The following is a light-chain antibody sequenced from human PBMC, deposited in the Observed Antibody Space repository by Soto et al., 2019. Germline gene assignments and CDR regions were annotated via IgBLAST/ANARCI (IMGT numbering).Light chain of an antibody. J-gene: IGKJ1*01. CDR3: QQYQNLWT. CDR1: HYVYSN. V-gene: IGKV3-15*01. CDR2: RAS. Sequence: EIVMTQSPATLSVSPGERATLSCTASHYVYSNVAWFQQRPGQAPRLLIYRASARATGTPARFSGSGFGTEFTLTITSLQSEDFALYYCQQYQNLWTFGQGTEVEI.